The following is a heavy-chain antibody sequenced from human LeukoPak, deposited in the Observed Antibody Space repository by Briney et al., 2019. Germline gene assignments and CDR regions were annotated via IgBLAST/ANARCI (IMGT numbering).Heavy chain of an antibody. Sequence: GGSLRLSCAASGFTFSSYSMNWVRQAPGKGLEWVSSISSSSSYIYYADSVKGRFTISRDNAKNSLYLQMNSLRAEDTAVYYCASLAMRYFDWSIDPFDYWGQGNLVTVSS. CDR2: ISSSSSYI. J-gene: IGHJ4*02. D-gene: IGHD3-9*01. V-gene: IGHV3-21*01. CDR1: GFTFSSYS. CDR3: ASLAMRYFDWSIDPFDY.